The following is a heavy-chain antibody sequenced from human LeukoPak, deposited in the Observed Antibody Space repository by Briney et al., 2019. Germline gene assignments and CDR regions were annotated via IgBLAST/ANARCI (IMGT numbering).Heavy chain of an antibody. V-gene: IGHV3-11*01. J-gene: IGHJ5*02. CDR3: AGGPNYYDSSINL. D-gene: IGHD3-22*01. Sequence: GGSVRLSCAASGFTFSDYYMSWIRQAPGKGLEWISYISSGGGTIYYADSMKARFTISRDNTKNSLYLQMNSLRAEDSAMYYCAGGPNYYDSSINLWGQGTLVTVSS. CDR2: ISSGGGTI. CDR1: GFTFSDYY.